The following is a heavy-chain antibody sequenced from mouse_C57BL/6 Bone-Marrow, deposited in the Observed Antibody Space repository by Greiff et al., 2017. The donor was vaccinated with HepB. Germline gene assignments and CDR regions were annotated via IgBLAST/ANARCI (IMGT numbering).Heavy chain of an antibody. CDR3: ARVGYYGSGAY. D-gene: IGHD1-1*01. V-gene: IGHV1-50*01. Sequence: VQLQQPGAELVKPGASVKLSCKASGYTFTSYWMQWVKQRPGQGLEWIGEIDPSDSYTNYNQKFKGKATLTVDTSSSTAYMQLSSLTSEDSAVYYCARVGYYGSGAYWGQGTLVTVSA. CDR1: GYTFTSYW. CDR2: IDPSDSYT. J-gene: IGHJ3*01.